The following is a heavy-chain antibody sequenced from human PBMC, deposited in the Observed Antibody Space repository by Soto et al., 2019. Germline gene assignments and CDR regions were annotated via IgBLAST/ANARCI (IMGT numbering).Heavy chain of an antibody. Sequence: SETLSLTCAVSGGSISSSNWWSWVRQPPGKGLEWIGEIYHSGSTNYNPSLKSRVTISVDKSKNQFSLKLSSVTAADTAVYYCPSDNSGMVRGVTPFDPWGQGTLVTVSS. J-gene: IGHJ5*02. CDR1: GGSISSSNW. CDR2: IYHSGST. D-gene: IGHD3-10*01. V-gene: IGHV4-4*02. CDR3: PSDNSGMVRGVTPFDP.